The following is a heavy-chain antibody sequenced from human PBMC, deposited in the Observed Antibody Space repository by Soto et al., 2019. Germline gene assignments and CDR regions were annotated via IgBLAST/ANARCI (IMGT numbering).Heavy chain of an antibody. J-gene: IGHJ5*02. CDR2: IIPIFGTA. CDR1: GGTFSSYA. CDR3: AIRGGPYYDFWSGSSGWFDP. Sequence: GASVKVSCKASGGTFSSYAISWVRQAPGQGLEWMGGIIPIFGTANYAQKFQGRVTITADESTSTAYMELSSLRSEDTAVYYCAIRGGPYYDFWSGSSGWFDPWGQGTLVTVSS. D-gene: IGHD3-3*01. V-gene: IGHV1-69*13.